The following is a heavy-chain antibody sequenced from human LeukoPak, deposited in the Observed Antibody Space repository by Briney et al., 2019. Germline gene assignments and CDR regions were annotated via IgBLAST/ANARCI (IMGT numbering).Heavy chain of an antibody. CDR2: INPSGGST. CDR3: ARDLSPTTVNTPLSPHY. Sequence: ASVKISCKASVYTFTSYYMHWVRQAPGQGLEWMGIINPSGGSTSYAQKFQGRVTMTRDTSTSTVYMELSSLRSEDTAVYYCARDLSPTTVNTPLSPHYWGQGTLVTVSS. J-gene: IGHJ4*02. CDR1: VYTFTSYY. D-gene: IGHD4-11*01. V-gene: IGHV1-46*01.